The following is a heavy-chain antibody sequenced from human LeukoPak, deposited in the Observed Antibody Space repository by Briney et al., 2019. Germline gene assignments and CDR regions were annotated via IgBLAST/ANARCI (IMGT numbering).Heavy chain of an antibody. CDR1: GFTFSNAW. D-gene: IGHD1-26*01. J-gene: IGHJ4*02. Sequence: GRSLRLSCAASGFTFSNAWMSWVRQAPGKGLEWVAVISYDGSNKYYADSVKGRFTISRDNSKNTLYLQMNSLRAEDTAVYYCARDGLLGYFDYWGQGTLVTVSS. CDR3: ARDGLLGYFDY. V-gene: IGHV3-30-3*01. CDR2: ISYDGSNK.